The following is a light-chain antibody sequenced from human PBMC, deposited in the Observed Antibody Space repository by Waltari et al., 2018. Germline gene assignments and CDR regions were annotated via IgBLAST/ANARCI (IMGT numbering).Light chain of an antibody. J-gene: IGLJ1*01. V-gene: IGLV2-14*03. CDR1: SSDVGAYDY. CDR2: DVS. CDR3: SSYTASRHYV. Sequence: QSALTQPASVSGSPGQSITISCTGTSSDVGAYDYVSWYQQYPGKAPQLAIHDVSSRPSGTSVRFSGSKSANTASLILSGLQADDEADYYCSSYTASRHYVFGTGTKVTVL.